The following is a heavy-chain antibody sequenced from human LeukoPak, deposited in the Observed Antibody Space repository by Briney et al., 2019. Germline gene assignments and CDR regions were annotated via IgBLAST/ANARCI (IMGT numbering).Heavy chain of an antibody. Sequence: PSETLSLTCTVSGGSISSYYWSWIRQPPGKGLEWIGNIYYSGSTNYNPSLKSRVTISVDTSKNQFSLKLSSVTAADTAVYYCTRGSIAYYYMDVWGKGTTITISS. CDR1: GGSISSYY. D-gene: IGHD3-22*01. J-gene: IGHJ6*03. CDR2: IYYSGST. CDR3: TRGSIAYYYMDV. V-gene: IGHV4-59*01.